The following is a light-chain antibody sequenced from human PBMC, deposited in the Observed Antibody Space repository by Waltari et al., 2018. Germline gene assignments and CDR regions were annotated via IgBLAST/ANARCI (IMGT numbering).Light chain of an antibody. CDR2: GAS. CDR1: QSVSSTY. V-gene: IGKV3-20*01. CDR3: HQYGTSPRT. Sequence: EVVLTQSPVTLSLSQGERATLSCRASQSVSSTYLAWYQKTAGLPPRLLIFGASIRATGIPDRFSGSGSGTEFTLTIDRLEPEDSAVYYCHQYGTSPRTFGQGTKVEIK. J-gene: IGKJ1*01.